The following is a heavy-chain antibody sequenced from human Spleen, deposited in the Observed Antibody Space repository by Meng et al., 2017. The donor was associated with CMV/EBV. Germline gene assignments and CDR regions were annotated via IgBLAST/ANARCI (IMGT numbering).Heavy chain of an antibody. V-gene: IGHV3-7*01. D-gene: IGHD3-3*01. CDR1: GFTFSSYW. CDR3: ARDVNIGVVTRGY. Sequence: LSLTCAASGFTFSSYWMSWVRQAPGKGLEWVANIKQDGSEKYYVDSVKGRFTIFRDNAKNLLYLQMYNLRAEDTAVYYCARDVNIGVVTRGYWGQGTRVTVSS. J-gene: IGHJ4*02. CDR2: IKQDGSEK.